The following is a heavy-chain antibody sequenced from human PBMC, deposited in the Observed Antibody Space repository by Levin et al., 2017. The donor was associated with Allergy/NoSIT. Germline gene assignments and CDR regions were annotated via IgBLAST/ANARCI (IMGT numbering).Heavy chain of an antibody. J-gene: IGHJ4*02. CDR2: ISSSGSTV. CDR1: GFTFSSYS. CDR3: TRDRSLDCRGTGCYYFDY. V-gene: IGHV3-48*01. D-gene: IGHD2-2*01. Sequence: PGGSLRLSCAASGFTFSSYSMNWVRQAPGKGLEWVSYISSSGSTVYYADSVKGRFTISRDNAKNSLYLQMNSLRVEDTAVYYCTRDRSLDCRGTGCYYFDYWGQGTLVTVSS.